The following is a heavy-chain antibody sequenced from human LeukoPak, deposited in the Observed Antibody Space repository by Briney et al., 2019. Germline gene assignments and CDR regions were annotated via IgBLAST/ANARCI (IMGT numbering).Heavy chain of an antibody. CDR2: IRGSGGST. CDR1: GFTFSSYA. V-gene: IGHV3-23*01. J-gene: IGHJ4*02. Sequence: GGSLRLSCAASGFTFSSYAMSWVRQAPGKGLEWVSAIRGSGGSTYYADSVKGRFTISRDNSKNTLYLQMNSLRAEDTAVYYCAKGIGFVLMVYATFDYWGQGTLVTVSS. CDR3: AKGIGFVLMVYATFDY. D-gene: IGHD2-8*01.